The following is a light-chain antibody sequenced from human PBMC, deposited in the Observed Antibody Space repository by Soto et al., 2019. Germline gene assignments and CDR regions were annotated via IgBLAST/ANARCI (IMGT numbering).Light chain of an antibody. CDR1: SSNIGRNT. V-gene: IGLV1-44*01. Sequence: QSVLTQPPSASGTPGQRVTISCSGSSSNIGRNTVKWYRQLPGTAPKLLIGSSDQRPSGVPDRFSGSQSGTSASLAISGLPSEDEADYICAAWDDSLNALAFGGGTKVTV. CDR2: SSD. CDR3: AAWDDSLNALA. J-gene: IGLJ3*02.